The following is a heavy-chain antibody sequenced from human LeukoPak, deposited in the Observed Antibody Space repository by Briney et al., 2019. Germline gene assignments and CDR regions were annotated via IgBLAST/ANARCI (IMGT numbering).Heavy chain of an antibody. CDR1: GGSISSSYYY. V-gene: IGHV4-39*07. Sequence: SETLSLTCTVSGGSISSSYYYWGWTRQPPGKGLEWIGSIYYSGNTFYNPSLKSRVTISVDTSKNQFSLKLSSVTAADTAVYYCARGLTLGYCSSTSCPGDHMDVWGKGTTVTVSS. D-gene: IGHD2-2*01. J-gene: IGHJ6*03. CDR3: ARGLTLGYCSSTSCPGDHMDV. CDR2: IYYSGNT.